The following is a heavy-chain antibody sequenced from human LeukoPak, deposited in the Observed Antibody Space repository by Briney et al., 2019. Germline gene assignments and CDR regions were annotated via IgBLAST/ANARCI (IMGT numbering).Heavy chain of an antibody. D-gene: IGHD3-3*01. CDR2: IYYSGST. V-gene: IGHV4-61*01. CDR1: GVSVSSGSYY. CDR3: ATLRFLEWLSPINYYYGMDV. Sequence: PSETLSLTCTVSGVSVSSGSYYWSWIRQPPGKGLEWIGYIYYSGSTNYNPSLKSRVTISVDTSKNQFSLKLSSVTAADTAVYYCATLRFLEWLSPINYYYGMDVWGQGTTVTVSS. J-gene: IGHJ6*02.